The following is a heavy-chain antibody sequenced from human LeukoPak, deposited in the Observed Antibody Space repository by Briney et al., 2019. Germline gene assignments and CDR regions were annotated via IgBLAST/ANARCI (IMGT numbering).Heavy chain of an antibody. D-gene: IGHD6-13*01. J-gene: IGHJ3*02. V-gene: IGHV3-48*01. Sequence: GGSLRLSCAASGCTFSSYAMSWVRQAPGKGLEWVSYISSSSSTIYYADSVKGRFTISRDNAKNSLHLQMNSLRAEDTAVYYCARDSSSWYGAFDIWGQGTMVTVSS. CDR1: GCTFSSYA. CDR3: ARDSSSWYGAFDI. CDR2: ISSSSSTI.